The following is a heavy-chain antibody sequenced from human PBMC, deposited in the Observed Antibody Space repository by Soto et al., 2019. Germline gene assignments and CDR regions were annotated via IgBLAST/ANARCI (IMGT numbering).Heavy chain of an antibody. V-gene: IGHV4-34*01. J-gene: IGHJ4*02. Sequence: QVQLQQWGAGLLKPSETLSLTCAVYGGSFSGYYWSWIRQPPGKGLEWIGEINHSGSTNYNPSLKSRVTISVDTSKNQFSLKLSSMTAADTAVYYCARVPNGGQPDKWGQGTLVTVSS. D-gene: IGHD4-17*01. CDR1: GGSFSGYY. CDR2: INHSGST. CDR3: ARVPNGGQPDK.